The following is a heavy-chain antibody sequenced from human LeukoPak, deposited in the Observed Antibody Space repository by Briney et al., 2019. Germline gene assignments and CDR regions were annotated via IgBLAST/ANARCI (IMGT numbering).Heavy chain of an antibody. J-gene: IGHJ4*02. CDR2: ISGSGGST. V-gene: IGHV3-23*01. CDR3: AKGGVQRRPYYFDY. D-gene: IGHD6-13*01. CDR1: GFTFSSYA. Sequence: GGSLRLSCAASGFTFSSYAMSWVRQAPGKGLEWVSAISGSGGSTYCADSVKGRFTISRDNSKNTPYLQMNSLRAEDTAVYYCAKGGVQRRPYYFDYWGQGTLVTVSS.